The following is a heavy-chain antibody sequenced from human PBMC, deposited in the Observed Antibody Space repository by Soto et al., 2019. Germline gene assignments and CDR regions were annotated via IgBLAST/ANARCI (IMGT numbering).Heavy chain of an antibody. D-gene: IGHD1-26*01. V-gene: IGHV6-1*01. CDR1: GDSVSGNSAA. J-gene: IGHJ4*02. CDR2: TYYRSRWYN. Sequence: SQTLSLTCAISGDSVSGNSAAWNWIRQSPSRGLEWLGRTYYRSRWYNDYAVSVKSRITVTPDTSKNQFSLHLNSVTPEGTAVYYCARELPSYGSSDSYLDYWGQVAMVT. CDR3: ARELPSYGSSDSYLDY.